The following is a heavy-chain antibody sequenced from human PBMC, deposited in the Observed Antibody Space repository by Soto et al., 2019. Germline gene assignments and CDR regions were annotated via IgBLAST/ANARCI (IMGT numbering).Heavy chain of an antibody. CDR3: ASQGYCSSTACYAVDY. D-gene: IGHD2-2*01. V-gene: IGHV5-51*01. CDR1: GYSLSNYW. J-gene: IGHJ4*02. CDR2: IYPGDSNT. Sequence: GESLKISCKGSGYSLSNYWIGWGRQMPGKGLEWVGIIYPGDSNTRYSPSFQGQVTISHDKSISNAYLQSSSLKAADTAMYYCASQGYCSSTACYAVDYWGQGTLVTVSS.